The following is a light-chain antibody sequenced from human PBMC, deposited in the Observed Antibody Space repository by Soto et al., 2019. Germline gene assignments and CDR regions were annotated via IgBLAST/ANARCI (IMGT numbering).Light chain of an antibody. V-gene: IGLV1-44*01. CDR2: SNS. CDR3: AAWDDSLNARYV. CDR1: SSNIATKS. Sequence: QSVLTQPPSASGTPGQRVTISCSGSSSNIATKSVNWHQQLPGTAPKLLIYSNSQRSSGVPDRFSGSKSGTSASLAIRGLQSEDEADYYCAAWDDSLNARYVFGTGTKLTVL. J-gene: IGLJ1*01.